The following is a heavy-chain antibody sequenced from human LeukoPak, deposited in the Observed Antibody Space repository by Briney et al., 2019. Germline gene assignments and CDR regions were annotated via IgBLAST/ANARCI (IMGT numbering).Heavy chain of an antibody. CDR2: IWYDGSNK. Sequence: GRSLRLSCAASGFTFSSYGMHWVRQAPGKGLEWVAVIWYDGSNKYYADSVKGRFTISRDNSKNTLYLQMNSLSAEDTAVYYCARDIGYSYGYVGHWFDPWGQGTLVTVSS. CDR1: GFTFSSYG. V-gene: IGHV3-33*01. J-gene: IGHJ5*02. D-gene: IGHD5-18*01. CDR3: ARDIGYSYGYVGHWFDP.